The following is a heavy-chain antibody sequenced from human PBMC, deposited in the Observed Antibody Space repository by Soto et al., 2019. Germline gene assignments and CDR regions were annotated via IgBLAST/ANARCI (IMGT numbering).Heavy chain of an antibody. Sequence: PGGSLRLSCASSGFTFSSYAMSWVRQAPGKGLEWVSAISGSGGSTYYADSVKGRFTISRDNSKNTLYLQMNSLRAEDTAVYYCAKGSSNYVDWYFDLWGRGTLVTVSS. D-gene: IGHD4-4*01. CDR2: ISGSGGST. J-gene: IGHJ2*01. V-gene: IGHV3-23*01. CDR3: AKGSSNYVDWYFDL. CDR1: GFTFSSYA.